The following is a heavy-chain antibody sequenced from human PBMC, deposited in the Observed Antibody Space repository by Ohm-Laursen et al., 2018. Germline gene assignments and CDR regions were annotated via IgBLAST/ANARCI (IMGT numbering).Heavy chain of an antibody. CDR3: AKDGYHSSGTYFDY. Sequence: SLRLSCTASGFIFSDHGMHWVRQAPGKGLAWVAVVSSGGSSKYYADSVRGRFTISRDNSKNTLYLQMNSLRAEDTAVYYCAKDGYHSSGTYFDYWGQGTLVTVSS. J-gene: IGHJ4*02. D-gene: IGHD6-19*01. CDR1: GFIFSDHG. CDR2: VSSGGSSK. V-gene: IGHV3-30*18.